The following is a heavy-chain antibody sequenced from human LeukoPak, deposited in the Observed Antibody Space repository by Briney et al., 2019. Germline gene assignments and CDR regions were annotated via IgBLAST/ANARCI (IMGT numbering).Heavy chain of an antibody. J-gene: IGHJ4*02. Sequence: GGSLSLSCAASGFSFSDYYMVWIRQAPGKGPEWISVISSSGSSTNYADSVRGRFTVSRDNAKNSLFLQMNRLRPEDSAVYYCARADSSIWFDYWGQGTLVT. CDR2: ISSSGSST. CDR1: GFSFSDYY. CDR3: ARADSSIWFDY. D-gene: IGHD3-22*01. V-gene: IGHV3-11*05.